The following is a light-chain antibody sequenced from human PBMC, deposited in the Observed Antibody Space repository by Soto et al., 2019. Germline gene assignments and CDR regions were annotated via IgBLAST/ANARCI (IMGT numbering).Light chain of an antibody. CDR3: QQYGSSPYT. Sequence: EFVLTQSPGTLSLSPGERATLSCRASQSVSSDYLAWYQQKPGQAPRLVIYGASSSATGIPDRLSGSGSVSDFTLSSSRLEPEDFSVYYCQQYGSSPYTVGQGT. J-gene: IGKJ2*01. CDR1: QSVSSDY. CDR2: GAS. V-gene: IGKV3-20*01.